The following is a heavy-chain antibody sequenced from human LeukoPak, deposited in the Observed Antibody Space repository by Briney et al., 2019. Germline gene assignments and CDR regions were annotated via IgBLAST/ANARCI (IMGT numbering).Heavy chain of an antibody. D-gene: IGHD5-12*01. V-gene: IGHV3-23*01. Sequence: PGGSLRLSCAASGFTFSNYAMNWVRQALGKGLEWVSGISGSGGSTYYADSVKGRFTISRDNSKNTLYLQMNSLRAEDTAVYFCASYSGYDGWLNPDTCWGQGTLVTVSS. CDR2: ISGSGGST. CDR3: ASYSGYDGWLNPDTC. J-gene: IGHJ4*02. CDR1: GFTFSNYA.